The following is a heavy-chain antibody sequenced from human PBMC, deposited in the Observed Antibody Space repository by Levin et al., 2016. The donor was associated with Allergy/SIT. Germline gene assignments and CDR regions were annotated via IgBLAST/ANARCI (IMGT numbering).Heavy chain of an antibody. J-gene: IGHJ4*02. CDR3: ARHAPRLGYCSGGSCPYFDS. V-gene: IGHV4-39*01. D-gene: IGHD2-15*01. CDR2: IYYSGST. Sequence: WIRQPPGKGLEWIGSIYYSGSTYYNPSLKSRVTLSIDTSKNQFSLKLISVTAADTAVYYCARHAPRLGYCSGGSCPYFDSWGQGTLVTVSS.